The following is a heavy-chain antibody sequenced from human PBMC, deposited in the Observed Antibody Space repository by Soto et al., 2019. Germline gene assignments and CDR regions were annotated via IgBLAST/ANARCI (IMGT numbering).Heavy chain of an antibody. V-gene: IGHV4-59*01. Sequence: SETLSLTCTVSSGSLTYYYWNWIRQPPGKGLEWIGYVYFNGGTNYSPSLKSRVTISVDMSKNQFSLKLTSVTAADTALYYCARGGYYVWGSSRATEHYFDYWGRGTLVTVSS. CDR2: VYFNGGT. J-gene: IGHJ4*02. CDR3: ARGGYYVWGSSRATEHYFDY. D-gene: IGHD3-16*01. CDR1: SGSLTYYY.